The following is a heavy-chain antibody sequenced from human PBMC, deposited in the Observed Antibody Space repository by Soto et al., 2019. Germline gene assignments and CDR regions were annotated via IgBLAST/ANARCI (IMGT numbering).Heavy chain of an antibody. D-gene: IGHD2-8*02. CDR2: INPSGSKT. CDR1: GFTFTGYY. CDR3: ARSACTGGTCYQGHFDS. J-gene: IGHJ4*02. V-gene: IGHV1-46*01. Sequence: QVQLVQSGAEVQKPGASVKVSCKTSGFTFTGYYIHWVRQASGQGLEWVGIINPSGSKTTYAQKFQDRVTMTRDTSTSTVHMELTSLRSDDTAVYYCARSACTGGTCYQGHFDSWGQGTLLTVSS.